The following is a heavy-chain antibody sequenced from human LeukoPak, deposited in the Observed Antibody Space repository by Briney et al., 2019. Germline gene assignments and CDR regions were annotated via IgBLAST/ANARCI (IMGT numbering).Heavy chain of an antibody. J-gene: IGHJ2*01. CDR2: IYHSGST. Sequence: SETLSLTCTVSGGSISSGGYYWSWIRQPPGKGLEWIGYIYHSGSTYYNPSLKSRVTISVDRSKNQFSLKLSSVTAADTAVYYCARNLVGARGWYFDLWGRGTLVTVSS. CDR3: ARNLVGARGWYFDL. D-gene: IGHD1-26*01. CDR1: GGSISSGGYY. V-gene: IGHV4-30-2*01.